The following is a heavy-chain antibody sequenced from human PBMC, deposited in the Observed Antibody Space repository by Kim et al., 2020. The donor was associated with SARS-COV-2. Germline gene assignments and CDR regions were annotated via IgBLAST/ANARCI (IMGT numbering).Heavy chain of an antibody. CDR1: GFTFSTND. D-gene: IGHD3-16*01. J-gene: IGHJ4*02. CDR2: ISNDGENK. Sequence: GGSLRLSCSASGFTFSTNDMSWVRQAPGQGLEWVAVISNDGENKYYTDSERGRSSFSRNTTKNMVWLLMNSMGEDNTAVYYSAKVSGGRDDWGQGTLVTV. CDR3: AKVSGGRDD. V-gene: IGHV3-30*18.